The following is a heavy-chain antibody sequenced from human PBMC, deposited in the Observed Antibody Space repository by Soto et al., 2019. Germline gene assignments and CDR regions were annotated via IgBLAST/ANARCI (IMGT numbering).Heavy chain of an antibody. V-gene: IGHV3-21*01. CDR3: AKEITMVRRVIISQHYYYYGMDV. CDR2: ISSSSSYI. J-gene: IGHJ6*02. D-gene: IGHD3-10*01. CDR1: GFTFSSYS. Sequence: SGFTFSSYSMNWVRQAPGKGLEWVSSISSSSSYIYYADSVKGRFTISRDNAKNSLYLQMNSLRAEETAVYYCAKEITMVRRVIISQHYYYYGMDVWGQGTTVTVSS.